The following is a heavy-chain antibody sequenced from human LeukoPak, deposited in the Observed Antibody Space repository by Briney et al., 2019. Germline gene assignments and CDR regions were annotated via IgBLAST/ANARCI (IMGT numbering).Heavy chain of an antibody. CDR2: MNPNSGNT. Sequence: ASVKVSCKASGYTFTSYDINRVRQATGQGLEWMGWMNPNSGNTGYAQKFQGRVTMTRNTSISTAYMELSSLRSEDTAVYHCARGRRFLPRYYYYMDVWGKGTTVTVSS. CDR1: GYTFTSYD. V-gene: IGHV1-8*01. CDR3: ARGRRFLPRYYYYMDV. D-gene: IGHD3-10*01. J-gene: IGHJ6*03.